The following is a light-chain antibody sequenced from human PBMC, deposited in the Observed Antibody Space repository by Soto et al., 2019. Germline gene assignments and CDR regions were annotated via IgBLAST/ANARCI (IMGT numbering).Light chain of an antibody. J-gene: IGLJ2*01. CDR1: SGHSSYA. Sequence: QPVLTQSPSASASLGASVKLTCTLSSGHSSYAIAWHQQQPEKGPRYLMKLNSDGSHSRGAGIPDRFSGSNSGAERYLTISSLQSEDEADYYCQTWASGTVVFGGGTMLTVL. V-gene: IGLV4-69*01. CDR3: QTWASGTVV. CDR2: LNSDGSH.